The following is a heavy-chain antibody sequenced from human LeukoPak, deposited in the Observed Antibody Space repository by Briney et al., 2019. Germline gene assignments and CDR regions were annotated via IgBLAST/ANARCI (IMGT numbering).Heavy chain of an antibody. D-gene: IGHD1-7*01. CDR3: ARDSNWNYVSYYYYGMDV. CDR1: GFTFSSYS. J-gene: IGHJ6*02. Sequence: GGSLRLSCAASGFTFSSYSMNWVRQAPGKGLEWVSSISSSSSYIYYADSVKGRFTISRDNAKNSLYLQMNSLRAEDTAVYYCARDSNWNYVSYYYYGMDVWGQGTTVTVSS. CDR2: ISSSSSYI. V-gene: IGHV3-21*01.